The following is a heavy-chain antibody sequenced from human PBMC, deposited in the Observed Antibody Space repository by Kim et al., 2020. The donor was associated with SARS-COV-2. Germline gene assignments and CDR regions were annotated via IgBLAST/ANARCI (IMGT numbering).Heavy chain of an antibody. J-gene: IGHJ4*02. CDR3: ASGRKDFDEGYFFDY. V-gene: IGHV4-31*02. Sequence: PSLRGRVTISVDPSKNQVSLKLRSVTAADTAVYYCASGRKDFDEGYFFDYWGQGTLVTVSS.